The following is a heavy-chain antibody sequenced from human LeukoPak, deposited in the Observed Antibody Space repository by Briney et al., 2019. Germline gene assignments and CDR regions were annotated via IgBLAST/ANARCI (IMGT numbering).Heavy chain of an antibody. V-gene: IGHV3-15*01. CDR3: ARGDYGGDYFDY. Sequence: GGSLRLSCAASGFTFRNAWMSWVRQAPGKGLEWVGRIKSKTDGGTTDYAAPVKGRFTISRDDSKNTLYLQMNSLRAEDTAVYYCARGDYGGDYFDYWGQGTLVTVSS. J-gene: IGHJ4*02. CDR1: GFTFRNAW. D-gene: IGHD4-23*01. CDR2: IKSKTDGGTT.